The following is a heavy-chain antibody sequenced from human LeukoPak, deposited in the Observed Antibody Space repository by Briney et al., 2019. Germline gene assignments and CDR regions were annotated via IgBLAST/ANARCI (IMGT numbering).Heavy chain of an antibody. CDR2: ISYDGSNK. J-gene: IGHJ4*02. V-gene: IGHV3-30*18. CDR3: AKDWNYVSGGNGNDY. Sequence: PGGSLRLSCAASGFTFSSYAMSWVRQAPGKGLEWVAVISYDGSNKYYADSVKGRFTISRDNSKNTLYLQMNSLRAEDTAVYYCAKDWNYVSGGNGNDYWGQGTLVTVSS. D-gene: IGHD1-7*01. CDR1: GFTFSSYA.